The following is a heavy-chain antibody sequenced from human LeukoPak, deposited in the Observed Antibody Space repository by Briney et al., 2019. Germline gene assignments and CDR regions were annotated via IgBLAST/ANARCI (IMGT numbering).Heavy chain of an antibody. CDR2: ISYDGSNK. Sequence: LRLSCAASGFTFSSYGMHWVRQAPGKGLEWVAVISYDGSNKYYADSVKGRFIISRDNSKNTLYLQMNSLRAEDTAVYYCAKSTSSPLYYFDYWGQGTLVTVSS. V-gene: IGHV3-30*18. J-gene: IGHJ4*02. CDR3: AKSTSSPLYYFDY. D-gene: IGHD6-19*01. CDR1: GFTFSSYG.